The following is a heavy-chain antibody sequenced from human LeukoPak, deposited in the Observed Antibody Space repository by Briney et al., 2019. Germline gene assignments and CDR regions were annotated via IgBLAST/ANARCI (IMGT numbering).Heavy chain of an antibody. Sequence: SETLSLTCAVYGGSFSGYYWSWIRQPPGKGLEWIGEINHSGSTKFNPSLKSRATISVDTSNNRFSLKLSSVTAADTAVYYCARGPRGRRYCSSTSCQNDYWGQGTLVTVSS. V-gene: IGHV4-34*01. CDR1: GGSFSGYY. D-gene: IGHD2-2*01. CDR2: INHSGST. J-gene: IGHJ4*02. CDR3: ARGPRGRRYCSSTSCQNDY.